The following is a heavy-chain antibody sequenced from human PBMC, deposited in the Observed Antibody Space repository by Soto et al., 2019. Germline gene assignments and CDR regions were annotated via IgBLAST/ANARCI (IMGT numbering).Heavy chain of an antibody. CDR3: ASRAAARPF. J-gene: IGHJ4*02. Sequence: SETLSLTCAVSGGAINTDSWWTWVRQPPGKGLEWIGEIHRSRGTNYNSSLKRRVTISIDRSTNHFSLRLYSVTAADTAVYYCASRAAARPFWGQGTLVTVSS. D-gene: IGHD6-6*01. CDR2: IHRSRGT. V-gene: IGHV4-4*02. CDR1: GGAINTDSW.